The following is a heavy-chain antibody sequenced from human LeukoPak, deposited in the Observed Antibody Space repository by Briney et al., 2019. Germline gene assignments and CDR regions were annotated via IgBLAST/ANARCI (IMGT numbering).Heavy chain of an antibody. Sequence: GGSLRLSCAASGFTVSSNYMSWVRQAPGKGVEGGSIIYSGGSTFYSDSVKGRFTISRDNSKNKQYLQMNRLRAEDTAVYYCARGGSYLSAFDIWGQGTMVTVSS. CDR2: IYSGGST. V-gene: IGHV3-53*01. CDR3: ARGGSYLSAFDI. J-gene: IGHJ3*02. D-gene: IGHD1-26*01. CDR1: GFTVSSNY.